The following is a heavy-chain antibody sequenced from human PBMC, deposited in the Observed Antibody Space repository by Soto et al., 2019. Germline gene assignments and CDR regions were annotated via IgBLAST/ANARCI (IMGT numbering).Heavy chain of an antibody. CDR1: GGSISSYY. J-gene: IGHJ5*02. CDR2: IYYSGST. CDR3: ARDTKYDFWSGYYSWFDP. Sequence: PSETLSLTCTVSGGSISSYYWSWIRQPPGKGLEWIGYIYYSGSTNYNPSLKSRVTISVDTSKNQFSLKLSSVTAADTAVYYCARDTKYDFWSGYYSWFDPWGQGTLVTVSS. D-gene: IGHD3-3*01. V-gene: IGHV4-59*01.